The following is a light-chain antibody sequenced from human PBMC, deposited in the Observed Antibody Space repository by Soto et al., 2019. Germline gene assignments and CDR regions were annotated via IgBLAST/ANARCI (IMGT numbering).Light chain of an antibody. CDR1: SSDIGAYDY. V-gene: IGLV2-23*01. CDR3: CSYAGRSTWV. CDR2: EAS. Sequence: QSALTQPASVSGSPGQSITISCTGTSSDIGAYDYVSWYQQHPGKAPKLMIYEASQRPSGLSHRFSGSKSGNTASLTISGLQTEDEANYYCCSYAGRSTWVFGGGTKLTVL. J-gene: IGLJ3*02.